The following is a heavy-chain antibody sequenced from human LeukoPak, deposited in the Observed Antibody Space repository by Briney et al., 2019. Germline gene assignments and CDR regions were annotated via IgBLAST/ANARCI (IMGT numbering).Heavy chain of an antibody. D-gene: IGHD6-19*01. CDR1: GFTFSSYW. J-gene: IGHJ6*03. CDR3: ARDPDSSGWYSYMDV. Sequence: GGSLRLSCAAPGFTFSSYWMSWVRQAPGKGREWVANIKQDGSEKYYVDSVKGRFTISRDNAKNSLYLQMNSLRAEDTAVYYCARDPDSSGWYSYMDVWGKGTTVTVSS. CDR2: IKQDGSEK. V-gene: IGHV3-7*01.